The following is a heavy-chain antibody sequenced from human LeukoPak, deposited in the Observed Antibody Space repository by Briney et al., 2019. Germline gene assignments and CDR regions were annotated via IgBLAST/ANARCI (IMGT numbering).Heavy chain of an antibody. CDR2: IDPSGGST. V-gene: IGHV1-46*01. CDR3: ARAPSIAAVDY. Sequence: ASVKVSCKASGYTFTSYYMHWVRQAPGQGLEWMGIIDPSGGSTSYAQRFQGRVTMTRDTSTSTVYMELSSLRSEDTAVYYCARAPSIAAVDYWGQGTLVTVSS. CDR1: GYTFTSYY. D-gene: IGHD6-6*01. J-gene: IGHJ4*02.